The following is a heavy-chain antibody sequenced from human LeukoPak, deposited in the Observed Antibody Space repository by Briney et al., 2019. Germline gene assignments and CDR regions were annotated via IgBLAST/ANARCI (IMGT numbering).Heavy chain of an antibody. D-gene: IGHD2-2*01. Sequence: GGSLRLSCAASGFTFSSYGMHWVRQAPGKGLEWVAVIWYDGSNKYYADSVKGRFTISRDNSKNTLYLQMNSLRAEDTAVYYCARDGRRYCSSTSCHYFDYWGQGTLVTVSS. J-gene: IGHJ4*02. CDR3: ARDGRRYCSSTSCHYFDY. V-gene: IGHV3-33*01. CDR2: IWYDGSNK. CDR1: GFTFSSYG.